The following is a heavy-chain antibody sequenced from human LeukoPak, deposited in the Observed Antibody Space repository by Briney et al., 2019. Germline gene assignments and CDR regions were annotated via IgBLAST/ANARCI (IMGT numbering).Heavy chain of an antibody. J-gene: IGHJ6*02. D-gene: IGHD3-3*01. CDR1: GGSISSGDYY. CDR2: IYHSGST. CDR3: ARELRLMQRYGMDV. V-gene: IGHV4-30-4*01. Sequence: PSQTLSLTCTVSGGSISSGDYYWSWIRQPPGKGLEWIGYIYHSGSTYYNPSLKSRVTISVDTSKNQFSLKLSSVTAADTAVYYCARELRLMQRYGMDVWGQGTTVTVSS.